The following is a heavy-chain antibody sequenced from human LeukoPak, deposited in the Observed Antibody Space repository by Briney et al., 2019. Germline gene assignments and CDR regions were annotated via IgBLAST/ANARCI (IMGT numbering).Heavy chain of an antibody. CDR2: ISAYNGNT. D-gene: IGHD2-2*01. J-gene: IGHJ5*02. CDR3: ARDGYCSSTSCSEEQFPYWFDP. Sequence: GASVKVSCKASGYTFTSYGISWVRQAPGQGLEWMGWISAYNGNTNYAQKLQGRVTMTTDTSTSTAYMELRSLRSNDTAVYYCARDGYCSSTSCSEEQFPYWFDPWGQGTLVTVSS. CDR1: GYTFTSYG. V-gene: IGHV1-18*01.